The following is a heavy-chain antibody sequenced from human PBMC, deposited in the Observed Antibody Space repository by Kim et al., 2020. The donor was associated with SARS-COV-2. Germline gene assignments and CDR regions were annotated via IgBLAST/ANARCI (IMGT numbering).Heavy chain of an antibody. J-gene: IGHJ4*02. CDR2: GET. Sequence: GETKYAKKFQGRVSVTRDTSISTVYLEVSSLASDDTAVYYCTRDSDPDFWGQGTLVTVSS. CDR3: TRDSDPDF. V-gene: IGHV1-2*02.